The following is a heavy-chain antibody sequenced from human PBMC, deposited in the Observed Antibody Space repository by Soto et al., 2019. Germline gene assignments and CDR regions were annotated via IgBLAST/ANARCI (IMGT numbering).Heavy chain of an antibody. J-gene: IGHJ3*02. Sequence: GGSLRLSCAASGFTFSNYWMHWVRQAPGKGLVWVSRINSDGTNTIYADSVKGRCTISRDNAKNTLSLQMNSLRAEDTAVYYCARGYSSTWHNAFDIWGQGTMVTVSS. CDR1: GFTFSNYW. V-gene: IGHV3-74*01. CDR3: ARGYSSTWHNAFDI. D-gene: IGHD6-13*01. CDR2: INSDGTNT.